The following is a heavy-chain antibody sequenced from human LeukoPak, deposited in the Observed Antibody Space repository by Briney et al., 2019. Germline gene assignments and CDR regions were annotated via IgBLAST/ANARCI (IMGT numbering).Heavy chain of an antibody. CDR1: GFTFSSYW. J-gene: IGHJ4*02. CDR2: IKQDGSEK. Sequence: GGSLRLSCAASGFTFSSYWMSWVRQAPEKGLEWVANIKQDGSEKYYVDSVKGRFTISRDNAKNSLYLQMNSLRAEDTAVYYCARGGPQHCSSTSCLSYRFDYWGQGTLVTVSS. V-gene: IGHV3-7*01. CDR3: ARGGPQHCSSTSCLSYRFDY. D-gene: IGHD2-2*01.